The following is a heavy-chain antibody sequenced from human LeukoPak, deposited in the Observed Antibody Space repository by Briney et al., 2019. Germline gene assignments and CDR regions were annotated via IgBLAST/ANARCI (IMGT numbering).Heavy chain of an antibody. J-gene: IGHJ4*02. Sequence: RSSETLSLTCTVSGGSISSSSYYWSWIRQPPGKGLEWIGEINHSGSTNYNPSLKSRVTISVDTSKNQFSLKLSSVTAADTAVYYCASKTGILLWFGELLYRDNYFDYWGQGTLVTISS. D-gene: IGHD3-10*01. CDR2: INHSGST. CDR1: GGSISSSSYY. V-gene: IGHV4-39*07. CDR3: ASKTGILLWFGELLYRDNYFDY.